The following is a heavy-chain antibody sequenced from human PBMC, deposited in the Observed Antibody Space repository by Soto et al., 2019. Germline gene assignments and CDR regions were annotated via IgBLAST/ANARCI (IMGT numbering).Heavy chain of an antibody. CDR3: ASGRGTCVVATCYLPFDS. Sequence: EVQLVETGGGLIQPGGSLILSCAASGFTVSSKYMSWLRQAPGKGLEWVSIIYSDGNTYYADSVKGRFTISRDNSNNTLTLQMNSLRAEDAAVYVCASGRGTCVVATCYLPFDSWGQGTLVTVSS. CDR2: IYSDGNT. D-gene: IGHD2-2*01. V-gene: IGHV3-53*02. CDR1: GFTVSSKY. J-gene: IGHJ4*02.